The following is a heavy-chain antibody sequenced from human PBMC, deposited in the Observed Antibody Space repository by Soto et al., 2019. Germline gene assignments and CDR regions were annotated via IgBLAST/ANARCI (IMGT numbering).Heavy chain of an antibody. J-gene: IGHJ5*02. CDR3: ARARRGGKTNWFDP. CDR2: MNPNSGNT. D-gene: IGHD2-15*01. Sequence: QVQLVQSGAEVKKPGASVKVSCKASGYTFTSYDINWVRQATGQGLEWMGWMNPNSGNTGYAQKFQGRVTMTRNISISTAYMELSSLRSEDTAVYYGARARRGGKTNWFDPWGQGTLVTVSS. V-gene: IGHV1-8*01. CDR1: GYTFTSYD.